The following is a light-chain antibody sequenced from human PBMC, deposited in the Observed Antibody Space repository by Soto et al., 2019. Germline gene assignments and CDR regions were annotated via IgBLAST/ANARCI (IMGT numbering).Light chain of an antibody. V-gene: IGKV3-20*01. CDR3: QQYGSSRMYT. Sequence: EIVLTQSPGTLSLSPGERATLSCRASQSVSSSYLAWYQQKPGQAPRRLIYGASSRATGIPDRFSGSGSATDFTLTISRLEPEDFAVYYWQQYGSSRMYTFGQWTKLEIK. CDR1: QSVSSSY. J-gene: IGKJ2*01. CDR2: GAS.